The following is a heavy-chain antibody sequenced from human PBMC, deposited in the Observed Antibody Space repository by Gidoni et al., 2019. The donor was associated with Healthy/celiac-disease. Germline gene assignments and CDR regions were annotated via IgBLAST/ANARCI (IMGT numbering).Heavy chain of an antibody. CDR1: GVTLMSYG. V-gene: IGHV3-30*18. CDR2: ISYDGSNK. D-gene: IGHD6-19*01. Sequence: QVQLVESGGGVVKPGRSLRLPCAASGVTLMSYGLPWVRQAPGKGLEWVAVISYDGSNKYYADSVKGRFTIARDNSKNTLYLQMNSLRAEDTAVYYCAKDISGSGWYGGYYGMDVWGQGTTVTVSS. J-gene: IGHJ6*02. CDR3: AKDISGSGWYGGYYGMDV.